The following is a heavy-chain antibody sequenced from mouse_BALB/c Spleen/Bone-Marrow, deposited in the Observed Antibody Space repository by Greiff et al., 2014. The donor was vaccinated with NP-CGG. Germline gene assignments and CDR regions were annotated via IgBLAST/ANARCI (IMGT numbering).Heavy chain of an antibody. J-gene: IGHJ4*01. CDR1: GYTFTSYV. V-gene: IGHV1-14*01. Sequence: EVQGVESGPELVKPGASVMMSCKASGYTFTSYVIHWVKQKPGQGLEWIAYINPYNDDTKYNEKLKGKATLTSDKSSSTASMEFSSLTSEDSAVFYCARGGITNYYGLDYWGQGTSVTVSS. CDR3: ARGGITNYYGLDY. D-gene: IGHD2-4*01. CDR2: INPYNDDT.